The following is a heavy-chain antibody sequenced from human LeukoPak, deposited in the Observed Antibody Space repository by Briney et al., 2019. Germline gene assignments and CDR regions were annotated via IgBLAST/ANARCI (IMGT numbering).Heavy chain of an antibody. D-gene: IGHD3-10*01. CDR2: ISGSGGST. Sequence: PGASLRLSCAASGFTFSSYAMSWVRQAPGRGLEWVSAISGSGGSTYYADSVKGRFTISRDNSKNTLYLQMNSLRAEDTAVYYCAKEGARTSGYFDYWGQGTLVTVSS. CDR3: AKEGARTSGYFDY. CDR1: GFTFSSYA. V-gene: IGHV3-23*01. J-gene: IGHJ4*02.